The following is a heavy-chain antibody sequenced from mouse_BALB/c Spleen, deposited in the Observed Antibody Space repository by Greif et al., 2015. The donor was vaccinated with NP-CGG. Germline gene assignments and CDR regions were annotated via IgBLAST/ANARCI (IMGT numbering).Heavy chain of an antibody. V-gene: IGHV5-9-3*01. CDR1: GFTFSSYA. CDR2: ISSGGSYT. J-gene: IGHJ3*01. Sequence: EVKLMESGGGLVKPGGSLKLSCAASGFTFSSYAMSWVRQTPEKRLEWVATISSGGSYTYYPDSVKGRFTISRDNAKNTQDLQMSSLRAEDTAMYDCARQPSTMITTGFADWGQGTLVTVSA. D-gene: IGHD2-4*01. CDR3: ARQPSTMITTGFAD.